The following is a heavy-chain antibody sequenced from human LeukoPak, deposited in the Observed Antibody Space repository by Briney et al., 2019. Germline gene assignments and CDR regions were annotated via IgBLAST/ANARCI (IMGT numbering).Heavy chain of an antibody. CDR2: IYYSGST. CDR1: GGSISSYY. Sequence: PSDTLSLTCTVSGGSISSYYWSWIRQPPGKGLEWIGYIYYSGSTNYNPSLKSRVTISVDTSKNQFSLKLSSVTAADTAVYYCARDRSHDYYCYGMDVWGQGTTVTVSS. CDR3: ARDRSHDYYCYGMDV. J-gene: IGHJ6*02. V-gene: IGHV4-59*01.